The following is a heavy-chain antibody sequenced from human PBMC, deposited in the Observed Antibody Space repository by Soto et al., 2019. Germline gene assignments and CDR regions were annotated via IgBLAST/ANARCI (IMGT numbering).Heavy chain of an antibody. J-gene: IGHJ3*02. CDR2: ISAYNGNT. V-gene: IGHV1-18*01. CDR3: AGRYCSSTSCYEDAFDI. Sequence: QVQQVQSGAEVKKPGASVKVSCKASGYTFTSYGISWVRQAPGQGLEWMGWISAYNGNTNYAQKLQGRVTMTTDTSTSTAYMELRSLRSDDTAVYYCAGRYCSSTSCYEDAFDIWGQGTMVTVSS. D-gene: IGHD2-2*01. CDR1: GYTFTSYG.